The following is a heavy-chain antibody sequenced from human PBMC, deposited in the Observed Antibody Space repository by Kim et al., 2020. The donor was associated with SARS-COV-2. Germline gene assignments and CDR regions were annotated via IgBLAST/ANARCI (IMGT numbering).Heavy chain of an antibody. V-gene: IGHV3-21*01. CDR2: ICGSTNYI. J-gene: IGHJ6*02. CDR1: GFAFGTHS. Sequence: GGSLRLSCAASGFAFGTHSMNWVRQAPGKGLEWVSSICGSTNYIYYAYLVKGRFTISRDNAKNSLYLQMNSLRAEDTAVYYCARGGYCSSTSCYFYYYALDVWGQGTTVTVSS. CDR3: ARGGYCSSTSCYFYYYALDV. D-gene: IGHD2-2*01.